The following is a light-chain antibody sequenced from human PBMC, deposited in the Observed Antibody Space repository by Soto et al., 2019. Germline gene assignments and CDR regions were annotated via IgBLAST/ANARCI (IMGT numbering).Light chain of an antibody. CDR2: EVS. V-gene: IGLV2-14*01. CDR3: TSYTSSRIDYF. J-gene: IGLJ1*01. CDR1: SSDVGGYNY. Sequence: QSALTQPASVSGSPGQSITISCTGTSSDVGGYNYVSWYQQHPGKAPKLMIYEVSNRPSGVSNRFSGSKSGNTASLTISGLQAEDEADYYCTSYTSSRIDYFFGTGTK.